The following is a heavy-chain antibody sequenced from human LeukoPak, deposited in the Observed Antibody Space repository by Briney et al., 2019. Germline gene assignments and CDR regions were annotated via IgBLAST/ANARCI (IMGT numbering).Heavy chain of an antibody. CDR2: ISSSSSYI. CDR1: GFTFSNYD. D-gene: IGHD5-18*01. Sequence: GGSLRLSCVASGFTFSNYDMNWVRQAPGKGLEWVSFISSSSSYIYYADSVKGRFTISRDNAKNSLYLQMNSLRAEDTAVYYCARDGYSYGYFALYMDVWGKGTTVTVSS. V-gene: IGHV3-21*01. J-gene: IGHJ6*03. CDR3: ARDGYSYGYFALYMDV.